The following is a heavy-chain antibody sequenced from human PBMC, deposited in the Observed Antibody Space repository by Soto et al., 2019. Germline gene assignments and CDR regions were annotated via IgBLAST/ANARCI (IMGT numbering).Heavy chain of an antibody. V-gene: IGHV1-2*02. J-gene: IGHJ4*02. CDR1: GPTFIAYY. D-gene: IGHD5-12*01. CDR2: IDPKSGGT. CDR3: ARVSVDVPE. Sequence: QLVQSGAEVKKPGASVRVSCKTSGPTFIAYYIHWVRQAPGQGLEWMGWIDPKSGGTTYEQKFLGRVTMARDTYINTAYMDLNRLTADDTAGYYCARVSVDVPEWGQGTLITVSS.